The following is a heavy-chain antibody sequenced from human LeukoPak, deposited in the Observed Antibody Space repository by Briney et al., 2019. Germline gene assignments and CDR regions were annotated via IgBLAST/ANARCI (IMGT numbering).Heavy chain of an antibody. CDR3: ARAPPGVVPAAYYFDY. CDR2: IYYSGST. J-gene: IGHJ4*02. D-gene: IGHD2-2*01. CDR1: GGSISSYH. V-gene: IGHV4-59*12. Sequence: SETLSLTCTVSGGSISSYHWSWIRQPPGKGLEWIGYIYYSGSTNYNPSLKSRVTMSVDTSKNQFSLKLSSVTAADTAVYYCARAPPGVVPAAYYFDYWGQGTLVTVSS.